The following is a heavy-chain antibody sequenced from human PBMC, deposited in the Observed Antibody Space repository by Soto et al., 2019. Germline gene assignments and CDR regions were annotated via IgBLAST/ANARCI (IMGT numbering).Heavy chain of an antibody. D-gene: IGHD2-15*01. V-gene: IGHV3-23*01. CDR2: ISGSGGST. CDR1: VFTFSSYA. J-gene: IGHJ4*02. CDR3: AKDCSGGSCYGEFDY. Sequence: GSLRLSCAASVFTFSSYAMSWVRQAPGKGLEWVSAISGSGGSTYYADSVKGRFTISRDNSKNTLYLQMNSLRAEDTAVYYCAKDCSGGSCYGEFDYWGQGTLVTVSS.